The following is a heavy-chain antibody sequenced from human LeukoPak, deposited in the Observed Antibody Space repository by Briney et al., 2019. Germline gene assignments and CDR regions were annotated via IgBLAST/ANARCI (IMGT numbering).Heavy chain of an antibody. CDR1: GFSFSTYD. D-gene: IGHD4-17*01. CDR2: IQYDGSNK. CDR3: ARHLTYAFDY. J-gene: IGHJ4*02. V-gene: IGHV3-30*02. Sequence: GGSLRLSRAASGFSFSTYDMHWVRQAPGKGLEWVAYIQYDGSNKYFADSVKGRFTISRDNSKSTLYLQMNSLRAEDTAVYYCARHLTYAFDYWGQGTLVTVSS.